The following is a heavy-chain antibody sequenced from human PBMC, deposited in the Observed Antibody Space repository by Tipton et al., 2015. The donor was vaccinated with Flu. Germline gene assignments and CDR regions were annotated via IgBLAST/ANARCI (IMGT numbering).Heavy chain of an antibody. CDR3: ARGWGIAAAGPCDY. V-gene: IGHV4-59*01. Sequence: TLSLTCTVSGGSISSYYWSWIRQPPGKGLEWIGYIYYSGSTNYNPSLKSRVTISVDTSKNQFSLKLSSVTAADTAVYYCARGWGIAAAGPCDYWGQGTLVTVSS. D-gene: IGHD6-13*01. J-gene: IGHJ4*02. CDR2: IYYSGST. CDR1: GGSISSYY.